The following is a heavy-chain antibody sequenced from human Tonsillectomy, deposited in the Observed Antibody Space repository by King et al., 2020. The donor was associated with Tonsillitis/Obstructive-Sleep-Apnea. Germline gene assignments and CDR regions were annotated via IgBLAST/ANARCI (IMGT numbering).Heavy chain of an antibody. CDR1: DGSFSGYS. D-gene: IGHD6-6*01. CDR3: ARGRQLAGNFYYYLDV. Sequence: VQLQQWGAGLLKPSETLSLTCVVYDGSFSGYSWSWIRQPPGKGLEWIGEIDHRRSTYYSPSLRSRLTMSLDTSKNQFSLKLNSVTAADPAVYYCARGRQLAGNFYYYLDVWGKGTTVIVSS. V-gene: IGHV4-34*01. CDR2: IDHRRST. J-gene: IGHJ6*03.